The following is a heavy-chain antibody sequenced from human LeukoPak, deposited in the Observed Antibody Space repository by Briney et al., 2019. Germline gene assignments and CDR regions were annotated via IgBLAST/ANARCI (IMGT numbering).Heavy chain of an antibody. CDR3: TRDAVLWFGELI. CDR1: GFTFGGYA. Sequence: GGSLRLSCTASGFTFGGYAMSWVRQAPGKGLEWVGFIRSKAYGGTTEYAASVKGRFTISRDDSKSIAYLQMNSLKTEDTAVYYCTRDAVLWFGELIWGQGTLVTVSS. V-gene: IGHV3-49*04. D-gene: IGHD3-10*01. J-gene: IGHJ4*02. CDR2: IRSKAYGGTT.